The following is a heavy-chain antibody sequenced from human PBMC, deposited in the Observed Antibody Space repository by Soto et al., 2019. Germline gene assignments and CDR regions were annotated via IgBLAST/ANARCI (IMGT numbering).Heavy chain of an antibody. CDR3: ASRSMAAAAYWYYGMVV. J-gene: IGHJ6*02. V-gene: IGHV5-10-1*01. CDR1: GYSFTSYW. CDR2: IDPSDSYT. Sequence: PGESLKISCKGSGYSFTSYWISWVRQMPGKGLEWMGRIDPSDSYTNYSPSFQGHVPISADKSISTAYLQWSSLKASDTAMYYCASRSMAAAAYWYYGMVVWGQGTTVNVSS. D-gene: IGHD6-13*01.